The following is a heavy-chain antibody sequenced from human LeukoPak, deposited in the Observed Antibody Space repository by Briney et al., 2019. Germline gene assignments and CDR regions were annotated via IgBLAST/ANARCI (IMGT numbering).Heavy chain of an antibody. V-gene: IGHV3-74*01. D-gene: IGHD1-1*01. Sequence: PGGSLRLSCAASGFTFSGYWMHWVRQAPGKGLVWVSRIDSDGSTTDYADSVKGRFTISRDNAKNTLYLQMNSLRAEDTAVYYCGRVRRTEIKNDAFDTWGQGTMVTVSS. CDR1: GFTFSGYW. CDR2: IDSDGSTT. J-gene: IGHJ3*02. CDR3: GRVRRTEIKNDAFDT.